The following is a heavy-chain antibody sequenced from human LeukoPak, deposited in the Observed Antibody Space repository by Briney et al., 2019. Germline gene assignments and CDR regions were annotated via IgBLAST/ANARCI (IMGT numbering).Heavy chain of an antibody. D-gene: IGHD3-16*02. J-gene: IGHJ4*02. CDR1: GGSISSSSYY. CDR3: ARPGYDYVWGSYRLSYYFDY. V-gene: IGHV4-39*01. Sequence: SETLSLTCTVSGGSISSSSYYWGWIRQPPGKGLEWIGSIYYSGSTYYNPSLKSRVTISVDTSKNQFSLKLSPVTAADTAVYYCARPGYDYVWGSYRLSYYFDYWGQGTLVTVSS. CDR2: IYYSGST.